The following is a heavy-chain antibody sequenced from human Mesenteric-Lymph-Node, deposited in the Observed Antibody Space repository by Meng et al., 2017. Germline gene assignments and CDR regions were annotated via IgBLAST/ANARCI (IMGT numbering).Heavy chain of an antibody. Sequence: QAQMVQAGGEGKKPGAAGKVSCKASGYTFTNYGITWVRQAPGQGLEWMGWINAYNGDTNYAQTLQGRVTMTTDTSTSTAYMELRSLRSDDTAVYYCARVEVGITSGDYWGQGTLVTVSS. V-gene: IGHV1-18*01. CDR1: GYTFTNYG. D-gene: IGHD1-26*01. CDR3: ARVEVGITSGDY. CDR2: INAYNGDT. J-gene: IGHJ4*02.